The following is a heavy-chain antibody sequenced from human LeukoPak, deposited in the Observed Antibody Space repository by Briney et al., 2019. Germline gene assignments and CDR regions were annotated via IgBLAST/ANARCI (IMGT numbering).Heavy chain of an antibody. J-gene: IGHJ6*02. D-gene: IGHD3-22*01. Sequence: EASVKVSCKASGGTFSSYAISWVRQAPGQGLEWMGGIIPIFGTANYAQKFQGRVTITADESTSTAYMELSSLRSEHTAVYYCARSITMIVVVTNYYGMDVWGQGTTVTVSS. CDR3: ARSITMIVVVTNYYGMDV. CDR1: GGTFSSYA. V-gene: IGHV1-69*13. CDR2: IIPIFGTA.